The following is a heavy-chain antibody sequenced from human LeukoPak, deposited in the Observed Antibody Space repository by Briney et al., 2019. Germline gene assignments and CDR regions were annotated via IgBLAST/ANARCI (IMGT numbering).Heavy chain of an antibody. J-gene: IGHJ6*04. D-gene: IGHD3-9*01. CDR2: ISAYNGNT. CDR1: GYTFTSYG. V-gene: IGHV1-18*04. Sequence: GASVKVSCKASGYTFTSYGISWVRLAPGQGLEWMGWISAYNGNTNYAQKLQGRVTMTTDTSTSTAYMELRSLRSDDTAVYYCARDKSYYDILTGYYYYYGTDVWGKGTTVTVSS. CDR3: ARDKSYYDILTGYYYYYGTDV.